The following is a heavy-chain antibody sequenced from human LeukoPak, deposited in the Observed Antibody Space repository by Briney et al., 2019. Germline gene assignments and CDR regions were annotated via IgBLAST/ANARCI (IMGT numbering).Heavy chain of an antibody. Sequence: GGSQRLSCAAAGFTFSSCEMNWVRRAPGKGREWVSYISSGSTIYYADSVKGRFTISRDNAKSSLYLQMNRLRAEDTAIYYCATVRRDYYNNIDYWGQGTLVTVSS. CDR1: GFTFSSCE. D-gene: IGHD5-24*01. J-gene: IGHJ4*02. V-gene: IGHV3-48*03. CDR3: ATVRRDYYNNIDY. CDR2: ISSGSTI.